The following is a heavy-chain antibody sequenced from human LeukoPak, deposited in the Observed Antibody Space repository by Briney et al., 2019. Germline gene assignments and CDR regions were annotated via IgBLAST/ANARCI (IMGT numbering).Heavy chain of an antibody. V-gene: IGHV4-61*02. D-gene: IGHD6-6*01. Sequence: SETLSLTCTVSGGSLSSGSYYWSWIRQPAGKGLEWLGRIYTSGSTNYNPSLKSRVTISVDTSKNQFSLKLSSVTAADTAVYYCARDSAARLGWFDPWGQGTLVTVSS. CDR3: ARDSAARLGWFDP. CDR1: GGSLSSGSYY. CDR2: IYTSGST. J-gene: IGHJ5*02.